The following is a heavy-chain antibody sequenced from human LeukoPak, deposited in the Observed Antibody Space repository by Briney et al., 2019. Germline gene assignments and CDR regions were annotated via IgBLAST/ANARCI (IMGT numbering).Heavy chain of an antibody. Sequence: SETLSLTCAVYGGSFSGYYWSWIRQPPGKGLEWIGEINHSGSTNYNPSLKSRVTISVDTSKNQFSLKLSSVTAADTAVYYCARGWFGGSSYYYYGMDVWGQGTTVTVSS. CDR1: GGSFSGYY. D-gene: IGHD3-10*01. CDR2: INHSGST. V-gene: IGHV4-34*01. CDR3: ARGWFGGSSYYYYGMDV. J-gene: IGHJ6*02.